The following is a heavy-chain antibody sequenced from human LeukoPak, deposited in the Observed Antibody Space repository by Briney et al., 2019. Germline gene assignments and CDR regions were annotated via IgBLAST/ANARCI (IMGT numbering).Heavy chain of an antibody. J-gene: IGHJ4*02. Sequence: GASVKVSCKASGGTFSSYAISWVRQAPGQGLEWMGGIIPILGIANYAQKFQGRVTITADKSTSTAYMELSSLRSEDTAVYYCATTYYYGSGSYYNEYYFDYWGQGTLVTVSS. V-gene: IGHV1-69*10. CDR3: ATTYYYGSGSYYNEYYFDY. CDR1: GGTFSSYA. CDR2: IIPILGIA. D-gene: IGHD3-10*01.